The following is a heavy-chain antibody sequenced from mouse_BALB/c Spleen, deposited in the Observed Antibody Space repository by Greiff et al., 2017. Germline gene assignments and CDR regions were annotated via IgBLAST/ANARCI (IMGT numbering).Heavy chain of an antibody. J-gene: IGHJ4*01. CDR3: ARCMITTVYYYAMDY. CDR2: ISYSGST. D-gene: IGHD2-4*01. V-gene: IGHV3-8*02. Sequence: DVQLQESGPSLVKPSQTLSLTCSVTGDSITSGYWNWIRKFPGNKLEYMGYISYSGSTYYNPSLKSRISITRDTSKNQYYLQLNSVTTEDTATYYCARCMITTVYYYAMDYWGQGTSVTVSS. CDR1: GDSITSGY.